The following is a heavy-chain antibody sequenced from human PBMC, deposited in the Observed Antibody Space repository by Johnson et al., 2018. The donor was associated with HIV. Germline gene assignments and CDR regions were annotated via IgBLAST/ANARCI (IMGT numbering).Heavy chain of an antibody. Sequence: QVQLVESGGGVVQPGESLRLSCVASGFIFSNYCVHWVRQAPGKGLEWVAFIQNDGTNKHYADFVKGRFTISRDNSRNTVYLQMSNLRTEETAVYYCAKGEAQEGWIQLGSYAFDFWGRGTMVTVSS. CDR1: GFIFSNYC. V-gene: IGHV3-30*02. D-gene: IGHD5-18*01. CDR2: IQNDGTNK. CDR3: AKGEAQEGWIQLGSYAFDF. J-gene: IGHJ3*01.